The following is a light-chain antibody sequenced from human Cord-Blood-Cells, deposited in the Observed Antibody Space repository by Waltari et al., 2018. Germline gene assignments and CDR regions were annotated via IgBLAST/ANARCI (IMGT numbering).Light chain of an antibody. CDR1: SSDVGGYNS. Sequence: QSALTQPRSVTGSPGQSVTIPCNGTSSDVGGYNSGYWYQQHPGKAPKLMIYDVSKRPSGVPDRFSGSKSGNTASLTISGLQAEDEADYYCCSYAGSYTFVFGTGTKVTVL. V-gene: IGLV2-11*01. CDR2: DVS. CDR3: CSYAGSYTFV. J-gene: IGLJ1*01.